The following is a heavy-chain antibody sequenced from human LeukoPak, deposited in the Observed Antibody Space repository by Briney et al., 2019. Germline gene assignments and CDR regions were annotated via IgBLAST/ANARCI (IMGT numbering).Heavy chain of an antibody. CDR2: IIPILGIA. D-gene: IGHD6-13*01. J-gene: IGHJ5*02. CDR1: GGTFSSYA. Sequence: GASVKVSCKASGGTFSSYAISWLRQAPGQGLEWMGRIIPILGIANYAQKFQGRVTITADKSTSTAYMELSSLRSEDTAVYYCARSPRYSSSWYERWGQGTLVTVSS. CDR3: ARSPRYSSSWYER. V-gene: IGHV1-69*04.